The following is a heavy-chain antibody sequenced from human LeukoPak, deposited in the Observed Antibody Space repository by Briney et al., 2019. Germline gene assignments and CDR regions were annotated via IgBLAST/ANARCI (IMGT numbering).Heavy chain of an antibody. D-gene: IGHD4-17*01. CDR2: INAGYGNT. CDR3: AREALTSCGDYVNNWFDP. V-gene: IGHV1-3*01. CDR1: GYTFTSYA. Sequence: ASVKVSCKASGYTFTSYAMHWVRQAPGQRLEWMGWINAGYGNTKYSQKFQGRVTITRDTSASTAYMELSSLRSEDTAVYYCAREALTSCGDYVNNWFDPWGQGTLVTVSS. J-gene: IGHJ5*02.